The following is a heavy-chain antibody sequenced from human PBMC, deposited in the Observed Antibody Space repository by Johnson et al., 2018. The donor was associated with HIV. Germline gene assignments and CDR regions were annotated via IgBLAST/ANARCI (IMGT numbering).Heavy chain of an antibody. CDR1: GFTFSNAW. J-gene: IGHJ3*02. CDR2: IKSKTDGGTT. D-gene: IGHD1-26*01. V-gene: IGHV3-15*01. CDR3: SRELYAILGAFDI. Sequence: VQLVESGGGLVKPGGSLRLSCAASGFTFSNAWMSWVRQAPGKGLEWVGRIKSKTDGGTTDYAAPVKGRFTISRDDSKNTLYLQMNSLKTEDTAVYYCSRELYAILGAFDIWGQGTMVIVSS.